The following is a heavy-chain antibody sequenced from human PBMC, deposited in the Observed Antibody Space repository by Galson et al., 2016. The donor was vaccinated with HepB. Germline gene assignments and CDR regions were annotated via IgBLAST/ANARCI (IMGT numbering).Heavy chain of an antibody. D-gene: IGHD3-10*01. J-gene: IGHJ6*03. CDR1: GGSISSVGYY. Sequence: LSLTCTVSGGSISSVGYYWSWIRQHPGKGLEWIGYIYSSGSTDGSTEYNPSLKSRVIISVDTSKNQVSLKVISVTAADTAVYYCARVGRGRVYMDVWGKGTTVTVSS. V-gene: IGHV4-31*03. CDR2: IYSSGSTDGST. CDR3: ARVGRGRVYMDV.